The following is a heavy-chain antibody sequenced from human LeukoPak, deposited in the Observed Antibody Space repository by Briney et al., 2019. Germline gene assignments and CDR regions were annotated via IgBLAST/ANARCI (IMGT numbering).Heavy chain of an antibody. CDR2: ISSSGGST. CDR1: GFTFSSYA. D-gene: IGHD2-21*02. CDR3: VKRPYCGGDCYYFDY. Sequence: PGGSLRLSCSASGFTFSSYAMHWVRQAPGKGLEYVSSISSSGGSTYYADSVKGRFTISRDNSKNTLHLQMSSLRAEHTAVYYCVKRPYCGGDCYYFDYWGQGTLVTVSS. J-gene: IGHJ4*02. V-gene: IGHV3-64D*06.